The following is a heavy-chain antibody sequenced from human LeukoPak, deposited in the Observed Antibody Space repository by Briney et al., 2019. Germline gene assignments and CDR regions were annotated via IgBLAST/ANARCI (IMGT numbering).Heavy chain of an antibody. CDR1: GFTFGSYA. CDR2: ISGSGGST. V-gene: IGHV3-23*01. Sequence: GGSMRLSCAASGFTFGSYAMSWVRQAPGKGLEWVSAISGSGGSTYYADSVKGRFTISRDNSKNTLYLQMNSLRAEDTAVYYCASTTVTTQSLDYWGQGTLVTVSS. D-gene: IGHD4-17*01. J-gene: IGHJ4*02. CDR3: ASTTVTTQSLDY.